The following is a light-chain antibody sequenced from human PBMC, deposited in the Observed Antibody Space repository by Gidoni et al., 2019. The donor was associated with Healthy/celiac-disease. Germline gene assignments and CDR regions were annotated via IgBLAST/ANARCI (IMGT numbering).Light chain of an antibody. CDR1: QSILYSSNNKNY. CDR3: QQYYRTPRT. J-gene: IGKJ1*01. Sequence: DIVMTQSPDSLAVSLGERATINCKSSQSILYSSNNKNYLAWYQQKPGQPPKLLIYWASTRESGVPDRCSSSGSGTDFNLTISSLQAEDVAVYYCQQYYRTPRTFGQGTKVEIK. CDR2: WAS. V-gene: IGKV4-1*01.